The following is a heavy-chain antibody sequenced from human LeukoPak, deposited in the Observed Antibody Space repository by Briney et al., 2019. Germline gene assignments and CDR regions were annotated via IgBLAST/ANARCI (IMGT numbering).Heavy chain of an antibody. V-gene: IGHV1-24*01. J-gene: IGHJ4*02. CDR3: AIPPRYTYYFDY. D-gene: IGHD5-24*01. CDR2: FDPEDGET. Sequence: ASVKVSCKVSGYTLTELSMHWVRQAPGKGLEWMGGFDPEDGETIYAQKFQGRVTMTEDTSTDTAYMELSSLRSEDTAVYYCAIPPRYTYYFDYWGQGTLVTVSS. CDR1: GYTLTELS.